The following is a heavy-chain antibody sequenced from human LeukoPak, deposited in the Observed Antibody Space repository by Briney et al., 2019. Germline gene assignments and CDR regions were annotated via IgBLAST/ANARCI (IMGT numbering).Heavy chain of an antibody. CDR1: GFTFSSYS. CDR3: ARDDGDFWSDYVYYYYGMDV. J-gene: IGHJ6*02. CDR2: ISSSSSYI. D-gene: IGHD3-3*01. Sequence: GGSLRLSCAASGFTFSSYSMNWVRQAPGKGLEWVSSISSSSSYIYYADSVKGRFTISRDNAKNSLYLQMNSLRAEDTAVYYCARDDGDFWSDYVYYYYGMDVWGQGTTVTVSS. V-gene: IGHV3-21*01.